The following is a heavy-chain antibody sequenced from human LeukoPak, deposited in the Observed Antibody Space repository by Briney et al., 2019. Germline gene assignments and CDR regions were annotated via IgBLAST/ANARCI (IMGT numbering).Heavy chain of an antibody. CDR1: GFTFSNYG. Sequence: GGSLRLSCAASGFTFSNYGMHWVRQAPGKGLEWVSSISSSSSYIYYADSVKGRFTISRDNAKNSLYLQMNSLRAEDTAVYYCARGGGSYPGAFDIWGQGTMVTVSS. J-gene: IGHJ3*02. V-gene: IGHV3-21*01. CDR3: ARGGGSYPGAFDI. D-gene: IGHD1-26*01. CDR2: ISSSSSYI.